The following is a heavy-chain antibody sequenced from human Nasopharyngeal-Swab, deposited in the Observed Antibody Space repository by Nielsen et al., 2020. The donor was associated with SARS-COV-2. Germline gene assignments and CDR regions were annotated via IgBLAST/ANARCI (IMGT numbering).Heavy chain of an antibody. J-gene: IGHJ4*02. D-gene: IGHD6-13*01. Sequence: GESLKISCAVSGFTVSSNYMSWVRQAPGKGLEWVSVIYSGGSTYYADSVKGRFTISRDNSKNTLYLQMNSLRAEDTAVYYCTREYDDSWYAEIFDYWGQGTLVTVSS. V-gene: IGHV3-53*01. CDR2: IYSGGST. CDR1: GFTVSSNY. CDR3: TREYDDSWYAEIFDY.